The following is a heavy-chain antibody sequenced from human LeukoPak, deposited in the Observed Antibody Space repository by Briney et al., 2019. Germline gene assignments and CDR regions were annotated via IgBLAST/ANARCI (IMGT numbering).Heavy chain of an antibody. J-gene: IGHJ4*02. Sequence: GESLKISCKGSGYSFTSYWIGWVRQMPGKGLEWMGIIYPGDSDTRYSPSFQGQVTISADKSISTAYLQWNSLKASDTAMYYCAMIMNYDSRGYYSLRFYFDYWGQGSLVTVSS. CDR2: IYPGDSDT. CDR1: GYSFTSYW. D-gene: IGHD3-22*01. CDR3: AMIMNYDSRGYYSLRFYFDY. V-gene: IGHV5-51*01.